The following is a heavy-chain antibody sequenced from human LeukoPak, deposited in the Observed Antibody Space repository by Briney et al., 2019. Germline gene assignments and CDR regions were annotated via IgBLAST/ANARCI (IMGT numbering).Heavy chain of an antibody. D-gene: IGHD1-1*01. Sequence: SETLSLTCTVSGGSISNNNYYWAWIRQPPGKGLECIGSIYYSGSTYYNPSLKSRVTISVDTSKNQFSLRLSSVSAADTAVYYCATWRTAKTGFDYWGQGTLVTVSS. J-gene: IGHJ4*02. V-gene: IGHV4-39*01. CDR3: ATWRTAKTGFDY. CDR2: IYYSGST. CDR1: GGSISNNNYY.